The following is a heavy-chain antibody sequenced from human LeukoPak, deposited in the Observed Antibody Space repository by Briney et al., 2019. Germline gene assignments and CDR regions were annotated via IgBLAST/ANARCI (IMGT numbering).Heavy chain of an antibody. CDR3: ARRYSGSYYLDY. J-gene: IGHJ4*02. CDR1: GYTFTSYG. D-gene: IGHD1-26*01. CDR2: ISAYNGNT. V-gene: IGHV1-18*01. Sequence: RASVNVSCKASGYTFTSYGISWVRQAPGQGHEWMGWISAYNGNTNYAQKLQGRVTMTTDTSTSTAYMELRSLRSDDTAVYYCARRYSGSYYLDYWGQGTLVTVSS.